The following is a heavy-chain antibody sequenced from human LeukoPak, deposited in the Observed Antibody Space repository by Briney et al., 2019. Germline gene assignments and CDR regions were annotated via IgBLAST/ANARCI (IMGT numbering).Heavy chain of an antibody. CDR1: GFTFSDYY. CDR3: AKDGAPAATLRLRLLRMDV. CDR2: ISSSSSYT. J-gene: IGHJ6*02. V-gene: IGHV3-11*05. D-gene: IGHD2-15*01. Sequence: GGSLRLSCAASGFTFSDYYMSWIRQAPGKGLEWVSYISSSSSYTNYADSVKGRFTISRDNAKNSLYLQMNSLRVEDTAVYYCAKDGAPAATLRLRLLRMDVWGLGTTVTVSS.